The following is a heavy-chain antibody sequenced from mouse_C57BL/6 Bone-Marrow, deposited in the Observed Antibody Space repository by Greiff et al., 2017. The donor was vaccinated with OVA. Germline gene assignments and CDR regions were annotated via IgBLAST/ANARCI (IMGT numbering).Heavy chain of an antibody. CDR2: IYPGDGDT. Sequence: VQLKESGPELVKPGASVKISCKASGYAFSSSWMNWVKQRPGKGLEWIGRIYPGDGDTNYNGKFKGKATLTADKSSSTAYMQLSSLTSEDSAVYFCARREGYYDSKEYFDYWGQGTTLTVSS. D-gene: IGHD2-4*01. V-gene: IGHV1-82*01. J-gene: IGHJ2*01. CDR1: GYAFSSSW. CDR3: ARREGYYDSKEYFDY.